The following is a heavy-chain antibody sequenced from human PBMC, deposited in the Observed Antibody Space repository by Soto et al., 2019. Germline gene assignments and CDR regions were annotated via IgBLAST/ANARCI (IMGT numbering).Heavy chain of an antibody. CDR3: ESEYSSSSTHHKCSYYSYYGIDV. CDR1: GFTFSSYA. D-gene: IGHD6-6*01. J-gene: IGHJ6*02. Sequence: QVQLVESGGGVVQPGRSLRLSCAASGFTFSSYAMHWVRQAPGKGLEWVAVISYDGSNKYYADSVKGRFTISRDNSKNTLYLQMNSLRADDTAVYDWESEYSSSSTHHKCSYYSYYGIDVWGQGTTVTVSS. V-gene: IGHV3-30-3*01. CDR2: ISYDGSNK.